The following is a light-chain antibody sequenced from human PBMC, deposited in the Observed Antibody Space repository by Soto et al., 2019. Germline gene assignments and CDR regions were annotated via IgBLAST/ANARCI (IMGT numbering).Light chain of an antibody. V-gene: IGKV2-28*01. CDR1: QSLLHSNGYNY. Sequence: IVMTQSPLSLPVTPGEPASISCRSSQSLLHSNGYNYLDWYLQKPGQSPQLLIYLGSNRASGVPDRFSGSGSGTDFTLEISRVEAEDVGVYYCMQALQTLFGQGTKVDIK. CDR3: MQALQTL. J-gene: IGKJ2*01. CDR2: LGS.